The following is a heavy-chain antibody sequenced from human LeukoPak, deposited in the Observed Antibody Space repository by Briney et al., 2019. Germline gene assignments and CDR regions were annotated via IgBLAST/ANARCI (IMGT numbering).Heavy chain of an antibody. CDR2: INHSGST. J-gene: IGHJ5*02. CDR1: GGSVSGYY. D-gene: IGHD2-2*01. Sequence: PSETLSLTCAVYGGSVSGYYWCWIRQPPGKGLEWIGEINHSGSTNYNPSLKSRVTISVDTSKNQFSLKLSSVTAADTAVYYCARSSIYCSSTSCYGWFDPWSQGTLVTVSS. V-gene: IGHV4-34*01. CDR3: ARSSIYCSSTSCYGWFDP.